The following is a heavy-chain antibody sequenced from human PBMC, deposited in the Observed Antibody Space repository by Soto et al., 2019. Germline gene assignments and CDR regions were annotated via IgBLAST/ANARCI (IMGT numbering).Heavy chain of an antibody. CDR2: ISGSGGST. CDR1: GFTFSSYA. D-gene: IGHD3-22*01. J-gene: IGHJ4*02. V-gene: IGHV3-23*01. CDR3: AKDTGSGYPEYYFDY. Sequence: GGSLRLSCAASGFTFSSYAMSWVRPDTGKGLEWVSAISGSGGSTYYADSVKGRFTISRDNSKNTLYLQMNSLRAEDTAVYYCAKDTGSGYPEYYFDYWGQGTVVSVSS.